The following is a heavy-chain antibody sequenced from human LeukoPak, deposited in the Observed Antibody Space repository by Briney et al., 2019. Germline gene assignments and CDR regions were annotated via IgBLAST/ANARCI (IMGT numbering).Heavy chain of an antibody. D-gene: IGHD4-11*01. CDR1: GGSISSYY. Sequence: SETLSLTCTVSGGSISSYYWTWIRQPPGKGLEYIGYISSSGSTNYNPSLKSRVTISVDTSKNQFSLMLSSVTAADSAVYYCARRRLGNYDLDYWGQGTLVTVSS. J-gene: IGHJ4*02. CDR3: ARRRLGNYDLDY. V-gene: IGHV4-59*08. CDR2: ISSSGST.